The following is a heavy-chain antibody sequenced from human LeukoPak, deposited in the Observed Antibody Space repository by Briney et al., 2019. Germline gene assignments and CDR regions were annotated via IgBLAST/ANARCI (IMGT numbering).Heavy chain of an antibody. J-gene: IGHJ4*02. D-gene: IGHD5-12*01. Sequence: PGGSLRLSCAASGFTFSSYSMNWVRQAPGKGLEWVSSISSSSSYIYYADSVKGRFTISRDNAKNSLYLQMNSLRAEDTAVYYCARERGYSGPLIYFDYWGQGTLVTVSS. CDR3: ARERGYSGPLIYFDY. CDR2: ISSSSSYI. V-gene: IGHV3-21*01. CDR1: GFTFSSYS.